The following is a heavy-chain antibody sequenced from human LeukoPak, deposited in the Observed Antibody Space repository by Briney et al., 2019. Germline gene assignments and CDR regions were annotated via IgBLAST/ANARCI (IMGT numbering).Heavy chain of an antibody. J-gene: IGHJ3*01. V-gene: IGHV1-69*06. Sequence: ASVKVSCKASGYSFNSQGMNWVRQAPGQGLEWMGGIIPVFDRPNYAQKFEGRVTITAGKSTNTTYMEITSLTSDDTAVYYCARDAQWELRAFDVWGRGTMVIASS. D-gene: IGHD4-23*01. CDR2: IIPVFDRP. CDR3: ARDAQWELRAFDV. CDR1: GYSFNSQG.